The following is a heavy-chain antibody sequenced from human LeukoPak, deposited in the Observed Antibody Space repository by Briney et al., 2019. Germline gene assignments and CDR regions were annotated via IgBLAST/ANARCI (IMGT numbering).Heavy chain of an antibody. CDR3: ASDSGRFYFDY. CDR1: GGSFSGYY. CDR2: MYYSGST. J-gene: IGHJ4*02. V-gene: IGHV4-34*11. Sequence: SETLSLTCAVYGGSFSGYYWGWVRQSPGKGLEWIGSMYYSGSTYYNPSLKSRVTMSLDTSKNQFSLKLKSMTAADTAVYFCASDSGRFYFDYWGQGTLVTVSS.